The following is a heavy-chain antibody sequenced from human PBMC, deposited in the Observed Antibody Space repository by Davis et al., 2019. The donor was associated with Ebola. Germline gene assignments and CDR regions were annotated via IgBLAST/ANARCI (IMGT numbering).Heavy chain of an antibody. CDR1: GFTFSSYW. CDR3: ARDLPKYYDFWSGYFDY. Sequence: GGSLRLSCAASGFTFSSYWMSWVRQAPGKGLEWVVNIKQDGSEKYYVDSVKGRFTISRDNAKNSLYLQMNSLRAEDTAVYYCARDLPKYYDFWSGYFDYWGQGTLVTVSS. J-gene: IGHJ4*02. D-gene: IGHD3-3*01. CDR2: IKQDGSEK. V-gene: IGHV3-7*03.